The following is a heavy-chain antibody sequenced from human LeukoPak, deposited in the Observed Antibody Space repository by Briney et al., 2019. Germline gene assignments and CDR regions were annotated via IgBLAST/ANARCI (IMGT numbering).Heavy chain of an antibody. D-gene: IGHD2-2*01. CDR3: ARQGPAAPSWFDP. V-gene: IGHV5-51*01. Sequence: GASLKISCKGSGYSFTSYWFCWLSQMPPKGLEWMRIIYPGDSDTRYSPSFQGQVAISADKSISTAYLQWSSLKASDTAMYYCARQGPAAPSWFDPWGQGTLVTVSS. CDR1: GYSFTSYW. CDR2: IYPGDSDT. J-gene: IGHJ5*02.